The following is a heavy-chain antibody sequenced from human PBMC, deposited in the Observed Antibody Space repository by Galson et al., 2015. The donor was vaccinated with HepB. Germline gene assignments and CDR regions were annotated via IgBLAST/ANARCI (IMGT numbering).Heavy chain of an antibody. D-gene: IGHD3-9*01. CDR3: TRDFSPYTVRESDVTFWFDAFDI. CDR1: GFNFNADW. J-gene: IGHJ3*02. Sequence: SLRLSCAASGFNFNADWMTWVRQAPGKGLEWVANIKGDGSDKNYVDSVKGRFTISRDNAKNSLYLQMNSLRAEDTAVYYCTRDFSPYTVRESDVTFWFDAFDIWGQGTLVTVSS. V-gene: IGHV3-7*01. CDR2: IKGDGSDK.